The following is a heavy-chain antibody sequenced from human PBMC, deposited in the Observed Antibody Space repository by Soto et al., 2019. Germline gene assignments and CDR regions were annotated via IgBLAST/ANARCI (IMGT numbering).Heavy chain of an antibody. CDR1: GGSFSGYY. Sequence: SETLSLTCAVYGGSFSGYYWSWIRQPPGKGLEWIGEINHSGSTNYNPSLKSRVTISVDTSKNQFSLKLSSVTAADTAVYYCERVPGLYYYGMAVAGQGTTLTVSS. CDR3: ERVPGLYYYGMAV. J-gene: IGHJ6*02. V-gene: IGHV4-34*01. CDR2: INHSGST.